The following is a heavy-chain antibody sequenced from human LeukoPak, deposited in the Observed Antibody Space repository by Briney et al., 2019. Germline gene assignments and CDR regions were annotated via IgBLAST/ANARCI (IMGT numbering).Heavy chain of an antibody. V-gene: IGHV1-46*01. Sequence: ASVKVSCKASGYTFTSYYMHWVRQAPGQGLEWMGIINPSGGSTSYAQKFQGRVTRTRDTSTSTVYMELSSLRSEDTAVYYCARDYQPVTTWFDPWGQGTLVTVSS. CDR3: ARDYQPVTTWFDP. J-gene: IGHJ5*02. CDR2: INPSGGST. CDR1: GYTFTSYY. D-gene: IGHD4-11*01.